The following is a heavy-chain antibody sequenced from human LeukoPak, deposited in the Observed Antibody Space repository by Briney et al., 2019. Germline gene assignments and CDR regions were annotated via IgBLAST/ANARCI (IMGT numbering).Heavy chain of an antibody. CDR3: ARLLYYYGSGSLGWFDP. V-gene: IGHV4-39*01. CDR1: GGSISSNSYY. J-gene: IGHJ5*02. Sequence: PSETLSLTCTVSGGSISSNSYYWAWIRQPPGKGLEWIGRMFFSGSTSYNPSLKIRVTISVDPSKNQFSLKLSSVTAADTAVYYCARLLYYYGSGSLGWFDPWGQGTLVTVSS. CDR2: MFFSGST. D-gene: IGHD3-10*01.